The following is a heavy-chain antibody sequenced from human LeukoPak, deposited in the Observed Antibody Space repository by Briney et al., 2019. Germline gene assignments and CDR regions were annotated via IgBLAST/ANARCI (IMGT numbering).Heavy chain of an antibody. Sequence: SETLSLTCAVSGDSISSGDYSWSWIRQPSGKGLEWIGYIFHSGSSYYNPSLKSRVTISVDKSRNQFSLRLTSVTAADTAVYYCARELWFVNAPGSWFDPWGQGTLVTVSS. J-gene: IGHJ5*02. V-gene: IGHV4-30-2*01. CDR2: IFHSGSS. CDR1: GDSISSGDYS. D-gene: IGHD3-10*01. CDR3: ARELWFVNAPGSWFDP.